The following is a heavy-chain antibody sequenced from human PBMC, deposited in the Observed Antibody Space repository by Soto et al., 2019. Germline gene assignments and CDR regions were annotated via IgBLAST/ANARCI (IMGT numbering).Heavy chain of an antibody. CDR3: ARFPSATVPRFDDFDI. V-gene: IGHV4-59*01. CDR2: IYYSGST. J-gene: IGHJ3*02. CDR1: GGCISSYY. Sequence: SETLSLTCTVSGGCISSYYWSWIRQAPGKGLEWIGCIYYSGSTHYNPSLKSRVTISVDTSKNQFSLKLSSVAAADTAVYFFARFPSATVPRFDDFDIW. D-gene: IGHD1-26*01.